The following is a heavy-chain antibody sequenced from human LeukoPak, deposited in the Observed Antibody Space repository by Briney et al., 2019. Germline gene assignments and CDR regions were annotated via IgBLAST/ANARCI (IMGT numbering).Heavy chain of an antibody. J-gene: IGHJ4*02. V-gene: IGHV4-59*01. Sequence: SETLSLTCTVSGGSISSYYWSWIRQPPGKGLEWIGYIYYSGSTNYNPSLKSRVTISVDTSKNQFSLKLSSVTAADTAVYYCAREKDSSSWYRHSDYWGQGTLVTVSS. CDR1: GGSISSYY. CDR3: AREKDSSSWYRHSDY. CDR2: IYYSGST. D-gene: IGHD6-13*01.